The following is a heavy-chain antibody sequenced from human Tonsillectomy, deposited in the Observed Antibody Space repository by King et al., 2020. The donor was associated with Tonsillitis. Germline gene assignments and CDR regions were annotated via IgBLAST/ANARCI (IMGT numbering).Heavy chain of an antibody. CDR2: IKSKTDGGTR. V-gene: IGHV3-15*01. CDR3: TTPYYYYGMDV. CDR1: GFTFSNAW. J-gene: IGHJ6*02. Sequence: EVQLVESGGNLVKPGGSLRLSCAASGFTFSNAWMSWVRQAPGKGLEWVGRIKSKTDGGTRDYAAPVKGRFTISRDDSKYTLYLQMNSLKIEDTAVYYCTTPYYYYGMDVWGQGTTVTVSS.